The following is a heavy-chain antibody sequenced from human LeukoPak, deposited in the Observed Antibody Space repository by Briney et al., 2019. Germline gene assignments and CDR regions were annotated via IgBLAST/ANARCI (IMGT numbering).Heavy chain of an antibody. CDR3: ARPRYGSGSLDS. V-gene: IGHV4-34*01. CDR2: INHSGST. D-gene: IGHD3-10*01. Sequence: SETLSLTCAVYGESFSGHYWTWIRQPPARGLDWIGEINHSGSTTSNPSLNNRVTISVDTSKNQFSLKLTSVTAADTAVYYCARPRYGSGSLDSWGQGTPVTVSS. J-gene: IGHJ4*02. CDR1: GESFSGHY.